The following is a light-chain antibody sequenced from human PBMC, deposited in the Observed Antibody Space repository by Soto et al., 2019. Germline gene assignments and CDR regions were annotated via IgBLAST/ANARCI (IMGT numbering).Light chain of an antibody. J-gene: IGKJ3*01. CDR3: QQYITSPFS. CDR1: QSVSSNY. CDR2: GAS. Sequence: EIVLTQSPGTLSLSPGERATLSYRASQSVSSNYLGWYQQKPGQAPRLLIYGASSRATGIPDRFSGSGSGTDFTLTISRLEPEDFAVYYRQQYITSPFSCGPGTTVDIK. V-gene: IGKV3-20*01.